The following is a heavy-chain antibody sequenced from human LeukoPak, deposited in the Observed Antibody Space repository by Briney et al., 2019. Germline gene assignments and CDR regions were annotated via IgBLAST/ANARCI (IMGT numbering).Heavy chain of an antibody. CDR3: ARLEQRITIFGVVRTFDY. D-gene: IGHD3-3*01. J-gene: IGHJ4*02. CDR1: GGSISSGDYY. V-gene: IGHV4-30-4*01. Sequence: SETLSLTCTVSGGSISSGDYYWSWIRQPPGKGLEWIGYIYYSGSTYYNPSLKSRVTISVDTSKNQFSLKLSSVTAADTAVYYCARLEQRITIFGVVRTFDYWGQGTLVTVSS. CDR2: IYYSGST.